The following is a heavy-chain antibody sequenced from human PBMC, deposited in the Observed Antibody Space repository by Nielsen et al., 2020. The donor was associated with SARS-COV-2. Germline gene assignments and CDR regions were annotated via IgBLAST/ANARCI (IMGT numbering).Heavy chain of an antibody. J-gene: IGHJ4*02. CDR1: GFTFSRYT. V-gene: IGHV3-30*04. Sequence: GGSLRLSCVGSGFTFSRYTMHWVRQAPGKGLEWVAAISYDGSHKYYADSVRGRFTISRDNSKDTLFLQMNGLRRDDTSVYYCARGVETEAVMVEHWGQGNLVTVSS. D-gene: IGHD2-21*02. CDR3: ARGVETEAVMVEH. CDR2: ISYDGSHK.